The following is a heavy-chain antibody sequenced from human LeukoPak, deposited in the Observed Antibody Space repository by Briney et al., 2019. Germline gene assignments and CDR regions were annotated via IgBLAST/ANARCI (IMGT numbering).Heavy chain of an antibody. D-gene: IGHD3-3*01. V-gene: IGHV1-2*02. J-gene: IGHJ4*02. CDR3: AREGRYYDFWSGYWNFDY. CDR1: GYTFTGYY. Sequence: ASVKVSCKASGYTFTGYYMHWVRQAPGQGLEWMGWINPNSGGTNYAQKFQGRVTMTRDTSISTAYTELSRLRSDDTAVYYCAREGRYYDFWSGYWNFDYWGQGTLVTVSS. CDR2: INPNSGGT.